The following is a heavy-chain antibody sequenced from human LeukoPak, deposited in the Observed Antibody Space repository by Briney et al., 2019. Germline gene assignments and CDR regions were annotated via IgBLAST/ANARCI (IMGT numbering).Heavy chain of an antibody. V-gene: IGHV3-21*01. CDR3: VRVDYDILTGYQNYFKY. Sequence: PGESLRLSCAASGFTLSNYGMNWVRQAPGKGLEWVSSISSSSAYISYADSVKGRFTISRDNAKNSLYLQMNSLRAEDTAVYYCVRVDYDILTGYQNYFKYWGQGTLVTVSS. CDR2: ISSSSAYI. J-gene: IGHJ4*02. CDR1: GFTLSNYG. D-gene: IGHD3-9*01.